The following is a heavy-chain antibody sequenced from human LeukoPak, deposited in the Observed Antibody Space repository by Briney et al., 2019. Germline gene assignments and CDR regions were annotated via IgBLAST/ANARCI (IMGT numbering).Heavy chain of an antibody. CDR3: ARAVAWNDAFDI. D-gene: IGHD1-1*01. Sequence: PSETLSLTCTVSGGSISSYDWSWIRQPPGKGLEWIGYIYYSGITNYNSSLKSRVTISVDTSKNQFSLKVSSVTAADTAVYYCARAVAWNDAFDIWGQGTMVTVSS. CDR2: IYYSGIT. V-gene: IGHV4-59*01. J-gene: IGHJ3*02. CDR1: GGSISSYD.